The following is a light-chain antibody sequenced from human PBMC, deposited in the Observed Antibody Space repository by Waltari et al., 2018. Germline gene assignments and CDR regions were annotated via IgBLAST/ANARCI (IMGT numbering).Light chain of an antibody. J-gene: IGKJ1*01. CDR3: QQYLSTPPT. V-gene: IGKV4-1*01. CDR1: QSVLYSSNNKNY. CDR2: WAS. Sequence: DIVMTQSPDSLAVSLGERATINCKSSQSVLYSSNNKNYLAWYQQKPGQPPKLLIYWASTRKSGVPDQSRGGGSGTDFTLTISGRQVEDVAVYYCQQYLSTPPTFGQGTKVKSN.